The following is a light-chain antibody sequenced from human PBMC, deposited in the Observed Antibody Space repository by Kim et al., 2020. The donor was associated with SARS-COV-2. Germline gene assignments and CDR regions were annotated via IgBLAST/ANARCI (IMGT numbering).Light chain of an antibody. Sequence: EIVLTQSPGTLSLSPGERATLSCRASQSVRSSYLAWYQQKPGKAPRLLIYGASSRATGIPDRFSGSGSGTDFTLTISRLEPEDFAVYYCQQFGSSPRTFGQGTKVDIK. V-gene: IGKV3-20*01. CDR2: GAS. CDR1: QSVRSSY. J-gene: IGKJ1*01. CDR3: QQFGSSPRT.